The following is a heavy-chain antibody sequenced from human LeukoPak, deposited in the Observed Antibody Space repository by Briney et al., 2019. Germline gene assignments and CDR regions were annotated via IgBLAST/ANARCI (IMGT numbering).Heavy chain of an antibody. J-gene: IGHJ4*01. V-gene: IGHV1-18*01. CDR3: ARDNDKVVDH. Sequence: ASVKVSCKTSGYTFSNYGISWVRQAPGQGLEWMGWITAYNGNRLYSQRFQGRITLTTDTSTSTSYMELRSLEYDDTAIYYCARDNDKVVDHWGQGTLVTVSS. CDR1: GYTFSNYG. D-gene: IGHD1-1*01. CDR2: ITAYNGNR.